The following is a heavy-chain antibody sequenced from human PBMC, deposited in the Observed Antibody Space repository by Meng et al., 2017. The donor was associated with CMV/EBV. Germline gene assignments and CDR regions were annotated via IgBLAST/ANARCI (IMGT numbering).Heavy chain of an antibody. V-gene: IGHV3-48*03. CDR1: GFTFSSYE. D-gene: IGHD2-2*01. CDR2: ISSSGSTI. J-gene: IGHJ4*02. CDR3: AGESDRSTSCPGYDY. Sequence: GESLKISCAASGFTFSSYEMNWVRQAPGKGLEWVSYISSSGSTIYYADSVKGRFTISRDNAKNSLYLQMNSLRAEDTAGYYCAGESDRSTSCPGYDYWGQGTLVTVSS.